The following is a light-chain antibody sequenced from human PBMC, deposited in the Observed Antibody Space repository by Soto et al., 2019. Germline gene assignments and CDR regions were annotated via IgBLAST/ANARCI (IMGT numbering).Light chain of an antibody. CDR2: AAS. CDR1: QGISSY. J-gene: IGKJ3*01. CDR3: QQYHSYPFT. Sequence: AIRMTQSPSSLSASTGVRVTITCRASQGISSYLAWYQQKPGKAPKLLIYAASTLQSGVPSRFSGSGSGTDFTLTIGCLQSEDFATYYCQQYHSYPFTFGPGTKVDIK. V-gene: IGKV1-8*01.